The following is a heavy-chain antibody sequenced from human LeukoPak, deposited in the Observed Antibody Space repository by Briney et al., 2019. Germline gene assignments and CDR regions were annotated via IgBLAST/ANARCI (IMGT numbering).Heavy chain of an antibody. CDR2: IYYSGST. CDR1: GGSLSSSSYY. V-gene: IGHV4-39*01. D-gene: IGHD2-21*02. CDR3: ARRVVVTAIDY. Sequence: SETLSLTCTVSGGSLSSSSYYWGWIRQPPGKGLEWIGSIYYSGSTYYNPSLKSRVTISVDTTKNQFSLKLSSVTAADTAVYYCARRVVVTAIDYWGQGTLVTVSS. J-gene: IGHJ4*02.